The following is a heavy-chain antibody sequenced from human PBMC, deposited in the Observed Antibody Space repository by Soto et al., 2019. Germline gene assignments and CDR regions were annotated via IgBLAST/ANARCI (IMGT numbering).Heavy chain of an antibody. CDR1: GCTFRSYA. J-gene: IGHJ4*02. CDR2: IGVSRDA. D-gene: IGHD3-10*01. CDR3: ANNYFIDS. V-gene: IGHV3-23*01. Sequence: GGSLRLSCAASGCTFRSYAMSWARQAPGKGLEGVSSIGVSRDAYSADSVKGRFTISRDNSRNTLYLQMNSLRAEATALHHCANNYFIDSWGQGTLVTVSS.